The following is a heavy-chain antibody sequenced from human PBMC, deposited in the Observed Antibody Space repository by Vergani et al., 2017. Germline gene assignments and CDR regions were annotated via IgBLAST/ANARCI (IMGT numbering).Heavy chain of an antibody. Sequence: QVQLVQSGAEVKKPGASVKVSCKASGYTFTGYYIHWVRQAPGRGLEWMGWINPNTGGTNYAQKFQGRVTVTRDTSISTADMELSRLRSDDTAVYYCVRPGDDYRNMITYFLDYWGQGSLVSVSS. CDR2: INPNTGGT. D-gene: IGHD3-16*01. CDR1: GYTFTGYY. J-gene: IGHJ4*02. V-gene: IGHV1-2*02. CDR3: VRPGDDYRNMITYFLDY.